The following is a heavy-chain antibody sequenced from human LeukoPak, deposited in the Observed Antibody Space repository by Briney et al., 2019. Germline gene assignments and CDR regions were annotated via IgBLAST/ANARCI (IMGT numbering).Heavy chain of an antibody. D-gene: IGHD3-10*01. CDR3: ARDYGSGSLPPDY. Sequence: GGSLRLSCAASGFTFSSYSMNWVRQAPGKGLEWVSYISGSSSTIYYADSVKGRFTISRDNAKNSLYLQMNSLRAEDTAVYYCARDYGSGSLPPDYWGQGTLVTVSS. V-gene: IGHV3-48*01. CDR2: ISGSSSTI. J-gene: IGHJ4*02. CDR1: GFTFSSYS.